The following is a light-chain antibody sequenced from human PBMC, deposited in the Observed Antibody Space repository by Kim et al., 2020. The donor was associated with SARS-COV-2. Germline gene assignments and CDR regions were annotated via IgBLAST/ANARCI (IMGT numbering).Light chain of an antibody. J-gene: IGLJ2*01. CDR1: NLGNKY. CDR3: QAWDSSTESVV. V-gene: IGLV3-1*01. CDR2: RDD. Sequence: PGQTSTITCSGDNLGNKYACWYQQKPGLSPVLVIYRDDRRPPGIPERFSGSNSGNTATLTISGTQAMDEADYYCQAWDSSTESVVFGGGTKLTVL.